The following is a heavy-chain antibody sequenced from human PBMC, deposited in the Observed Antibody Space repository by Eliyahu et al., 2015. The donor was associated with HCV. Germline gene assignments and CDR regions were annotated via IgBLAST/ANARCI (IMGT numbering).Heavy chain of an antibody. CDR3: TKDWGRGWGFADY. V-gene: IGHV3-33*03. CDR1: GFTFSNYG. Sequence: QVQLVESGGGVVQPGGSLRLSCAASGFTFSNYGMHWVRQAPGKGLGWVAVITSDGGNAFYVDSVKGRFSISRDNFKNMVQLQMNSLRAEDTAVYFCTKDWGRGWGFADYWGQGALVTVAT. CDR2: ITSDGGNA. J-gene: IGHJ4*02. D-gene: IGHD3-10*01.